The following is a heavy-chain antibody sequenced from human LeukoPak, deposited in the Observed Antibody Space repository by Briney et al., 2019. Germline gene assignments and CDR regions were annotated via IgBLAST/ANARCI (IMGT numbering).Heavy chain of an antibody. CDR3: AKAGGGLEYYFDY. J-gene: IGHJ4*02. Sequence: GGSLRLSCAASGFTFSSYAMSWVRQAPGKGLEWVSAISGSGGSTYYADSVKGRFTISRDNSKNTLDLQMNSLRAEDTAVYYCAKAGGGLEYYFDYWGQGTLVTVSS. D-gene: IGHD3-3*01. CDR2: ISGSGGST. V-gene: IGHV3-23*01. CDR1: GFTFSSYA.